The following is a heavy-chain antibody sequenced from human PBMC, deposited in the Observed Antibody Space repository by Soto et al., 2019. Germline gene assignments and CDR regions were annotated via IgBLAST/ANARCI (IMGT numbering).Heavy chain of an antibody. CDR3: AKKPVLLGVAELDY. Sequence: GGSLRLSCAASGFTFSSYSMNWVRQAPGKGLEWVSSISSSSSYIYYADSVKGRFTISRDNAKNSLYLQMNSLRAEDTAVYYCAKKPVLLGVAELDYWGQGTLVTVSS. V-gene: IGHV3-21*04. CDR1: GFTFSSYS. CDR2: ISSSSSYI. D-gene: IGHD3-3*01. J-gene: IGHJ4*02.